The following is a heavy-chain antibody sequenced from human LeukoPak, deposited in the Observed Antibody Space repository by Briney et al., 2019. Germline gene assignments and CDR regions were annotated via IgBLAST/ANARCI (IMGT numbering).Heavy chain of an antibody. D-gene: IGHD3-9*01. V-gene: IGHV3-30*04. Sequence: GGSLRLSCEASGFTFSTYPMHWVRQAPDKGLEWVAMISYHGSNEYYADSVKGRFTISRDNSRNTLYLQMNNPRVEDTAIYYCARVHDTTGYYHYFDSWGQGTLVTVSS. CDR1: GFTFSTYP. CDR2: ISYHGSNE. J-gene: IGHJ4*02. CDR3: ARVHDTTGYYHYFDS.